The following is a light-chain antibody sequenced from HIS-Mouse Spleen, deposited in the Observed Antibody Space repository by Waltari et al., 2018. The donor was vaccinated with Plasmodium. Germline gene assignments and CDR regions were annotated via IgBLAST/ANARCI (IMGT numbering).Light chain of an antibody. CDR3: QSADSSGTPNWV. CDR1: ALPKQY. V-gene: IGLV3-25*03. CDR2: KDS. Sequence: SYELTQPPSVSVSPGQTARITCSGAALPKQYAYWYQQKPGQAPVRVIYKDSERPSGIPGRFSGASSGTTFTLTISGVQAEDEADYYCQSADSSGTPNWVFGGGTKLTVL. J-gene: IGLJ3*02.